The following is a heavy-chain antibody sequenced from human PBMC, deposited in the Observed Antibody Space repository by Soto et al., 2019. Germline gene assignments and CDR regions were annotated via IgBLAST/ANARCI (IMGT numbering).Heavy chain of an antibody. CDR1: GGTFSSYA. D-gene: IGHD3-22*01. CDR3: ARVPTYYYDSSGYYVDP. Sequence: QVQLVQSGAEVKKPGSSVKVSCKASGGTFSSYAISWVRQAPGQGLEWMGGIIPIFGTANYAQKFQGRVTISADESTSTAYMELSSLRSEDRAVYYCARVPTYYYDSSGYYVDPWGQGTLVTVSS. V-gene: IGHV1-69*01. CDR2: IIPIFGTA. J-gene: IGHJ5*02.